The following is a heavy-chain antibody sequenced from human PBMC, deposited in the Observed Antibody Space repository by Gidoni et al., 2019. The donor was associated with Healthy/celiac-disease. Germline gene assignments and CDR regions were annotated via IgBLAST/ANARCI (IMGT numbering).Heavy chain of an antibody. CDR1: GGSISSSSYY. CDR3: ASTNIVPGY. CDR2: IYYSGST. V-gene: IGHV4-39*01. D-gene: IGHD2-8*01. Sequence: QLQLQESGPGLVKPSETLYLTCTVSGGSISSSSYYWVWIRQPPGKGLEWIGSIYYSGSTYYNPSLKSRVTISVDTSKNQFSLKLSSVTAADTAVYYCASTNIVPGYWGQGTLVTVSS. J-gene: IGHJ4*02.